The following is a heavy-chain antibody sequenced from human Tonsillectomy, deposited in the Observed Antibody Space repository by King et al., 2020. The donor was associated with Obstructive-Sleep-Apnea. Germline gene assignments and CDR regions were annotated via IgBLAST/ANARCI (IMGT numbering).Heavy chain of an antibody. CDR3: FRDIVTDYSLG. V-gene: IGHV7-4-1*02. D-gene: IGHD3-9*01. CDR1: GYMFSNYG. CDR2: INTNTGNP. J-gene: IGHJ4*02. Sequence: QLVQSGSEFKKPGASVKVSCKASGYMFSNYGMNWVRQAPGQGLEWMGWINTNTGNPTYAQGFTGRFVFSMDTSVSTAYLQINSLKAEDTAVYYCFRDIVTDYSLGWGQGTLVTVSS.